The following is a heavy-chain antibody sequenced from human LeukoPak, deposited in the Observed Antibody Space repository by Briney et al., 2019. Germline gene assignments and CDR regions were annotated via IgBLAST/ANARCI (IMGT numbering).Heavy chain of an antibody. CDR1: GGSISSYY. Sequence: TSETLSLTCTVSGGSISSYYWSWIRQPAGQGLKWIGLIYTSGSTNYNPSLKSRVTMSVDTSKNQFSLKLSSVTAADAAVYYCAREDSSGYYEPFDYWGQGTLVTVSS. V-gene: IGHV4-4*07. CDR2: IYTSGST. D-gene: IGHD3-22*01. J-gene: IGHJ4*02. CDR3: AREDSSGYYEPFDY.